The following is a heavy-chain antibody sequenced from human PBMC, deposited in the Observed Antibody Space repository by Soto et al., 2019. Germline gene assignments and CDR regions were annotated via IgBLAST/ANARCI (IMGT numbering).Heavy chain of an antibody. Sequence: GGSLRLSCAASGLIFSNYKMHWVRQAPGKGLVWVSRINTDGSITDYADSVKGRFTVSRDNPKNTLYLQMNSLRAEDTAVYYCARDTNGLHYWGQGTLVTVSS. V-gene: IGHV3-74*01. CDR1: GLIFSNYK. CDR3: ARDTNGLHY. D-gene: IGHD2-8*01. CDR2: INTDGSIT. J-gene: IGHJ4*02.